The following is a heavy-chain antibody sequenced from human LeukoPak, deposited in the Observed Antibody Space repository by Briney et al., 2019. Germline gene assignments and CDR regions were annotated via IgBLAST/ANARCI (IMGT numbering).Heavy chain of an antibody. CDR1: GYSFTSYW. CDR3: ARHDEGSSWYHY. Sequence: GESLKISXKGSGYSFTSYWIGWVRQRPGKGLEWKGIIYPGGSDTIYSPSFQGQVTISADKSISTAYLQWSSLKASDPAMYYCARHDEGSSWYHYWGQGTLVTVSS. V-gene: IGHV5-51*01. J-gene: IGHJ4*02. CDR2: IYPGGSDT. D-gene: IGHD6-13*01.